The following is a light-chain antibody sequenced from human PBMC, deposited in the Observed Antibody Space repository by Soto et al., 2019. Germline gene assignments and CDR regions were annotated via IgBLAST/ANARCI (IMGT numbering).Light chain of an antibody. CDR1: QGIRND. J-gene: IGKJ4*01. V-gene: IGKV1-17*01. CDR3: QQLSSYPLT. CDR2: AAS. Sequence: DIQMTQSPSSLSASVGDRVTITCRASQGIRNDLDWFQQKPGKAPKLLIYAASTWQSGVPSRFSGSGSGTDFTLTISSLQPEDFATYYCQQLSSYPLTFGGGTKVDIK.